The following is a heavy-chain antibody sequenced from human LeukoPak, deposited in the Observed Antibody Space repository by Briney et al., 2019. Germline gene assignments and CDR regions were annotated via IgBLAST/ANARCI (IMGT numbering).Heavy chain of an antibody. D-gene: IGHD6-13*01. CDR1: GFPFSSYA. V-gene: IGHV3-23*01. CDR2: ISASANNT. J-gene: IGHJ4*02. CDR3: AKRIAAAGSPVYFDY. Sequence: GGSLRLSCAASGFPFSSYAMTWVLQAPGKGLEWVSTISASANNTYYTDSVKGRFTISRDNSKNTLYLQMSSLSAEDTAVYYCAKRIAAAGSPVYFDYWGQGTLITVSS.